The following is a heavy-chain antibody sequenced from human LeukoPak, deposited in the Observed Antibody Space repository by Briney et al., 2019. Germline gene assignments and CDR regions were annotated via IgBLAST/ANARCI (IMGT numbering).Heavy chain of an antibody. CDR1: GGTFSSYA. CDR2: IIPRFGTA. V-gene: IGHV1-69*05. J-gene: IGHJ4*02. CDR3: ARNYYDSRGGFDY. D-gene: IGHD3-22*01. Sequence: AVKVSCKPSGGTFSSYAISWVRQAPGQGLGWRVGIIPRFGTATSAQKFQGRVTITTDESTSTDSMELSSLRSEDTAVHYCARNYYDSRGGFDYWGQGTLVTVPS.